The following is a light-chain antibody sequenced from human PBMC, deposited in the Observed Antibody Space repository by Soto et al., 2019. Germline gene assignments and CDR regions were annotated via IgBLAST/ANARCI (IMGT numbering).Light chain of an antibody. Sequence: SVLTQPPSASGTPGQRVTISCSGSSSNIGSNTVNWYQQLPGTAPKLLIYSNNQQPSGVPDRFSGSKSGTSASLAISGLQSEDEADYYCAAWDDSLNGPVFGGGTKLTVL. CDR3: AAWDDSLNGPV. CDR1: SSNIGSNT. J-gene: IGLJ2*01. V-gene: IGLV1-44*01. CDR2: SNN.